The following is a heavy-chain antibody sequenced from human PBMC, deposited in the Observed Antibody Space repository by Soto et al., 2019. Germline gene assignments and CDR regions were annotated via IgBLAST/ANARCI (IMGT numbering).Heavy chain of an antibody. CDR3: SLESYGDHLDLHTWFDP. J-gene: IGHJ5*02. Sequence: GGSLRLSCAASGFTFSSYAMHWVRQAPGKGLEWVAVISYDGSNKYYADSVKGRFTISRDNSKNTLYLQMNSLRAEDTAVYYCSLESYGDHLDLHTWFDPWGQGTLVTVSS. CDR1: GFTFSSYA. V-gene: IGHV3-30-3*01. CDR2: ISYDGSNK. D-gene: IGHD4-17*01.